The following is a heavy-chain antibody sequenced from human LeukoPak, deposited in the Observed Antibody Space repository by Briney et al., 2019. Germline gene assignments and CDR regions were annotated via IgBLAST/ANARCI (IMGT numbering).Heavy chain of an antibody. Sequence: ASVKVSCKTSGGTFSSDIISWVRQAPGQGLEWMGEMIPIFSTTNYAQKFQGRVTITADKSTSTAYMELSSLRSEDTAMYYCARRYCTNGVCYHDRGAFDIWGQGTMVTVSS. V-gene: IGHV1-69*06. J-gene: IGHJ3*02. CDR3: ARRYCTNGVCYHDRGAFDI. CDR1: GGTFSSDI. CDR2: MIPIFSTT. D-gene: IGHD2-8*01.